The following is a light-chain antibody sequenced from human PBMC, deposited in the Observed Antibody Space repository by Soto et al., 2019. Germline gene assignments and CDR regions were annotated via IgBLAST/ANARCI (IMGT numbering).Light chain of an antibody. CDR3: AAWDASLNGYV. Sequence: SALTRPPSASGTPGRGATIFCSGRSSNIGSKTVNWYQQLPGTVPKLLIYNSYQRPSGVPDRFSGSKSGTSASLAISGLQSEDEADYYCAAWDASLNGYVFGAGTKVTVL. V-gene: IGLV1-44*01. CDR2: NSY. J-gene: IGLJ1*01. CDR1: SSNIGSKT.